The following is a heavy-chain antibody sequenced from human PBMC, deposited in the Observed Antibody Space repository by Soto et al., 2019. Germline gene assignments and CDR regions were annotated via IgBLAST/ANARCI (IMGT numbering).Heavy chain of an antibody. CDR2: IYSSGST. J-gene: IGHJ4*02. CDR1: AGSINNYY. CDR3: ARRAYCGGDCYKLDY. D-gene: IGHD2-21*02. Sequence: SETLSLTCTVSAGSINNYYWSWIRQPPGKGLEWIGYIYSSGSTNYNPSLKSRVTISVDTSKNQFSLKLSSVTAADTAVYYCARRAYCGGDCYKLDYWGQGTLVTVSS. V-gene: IGHV4-59*01.